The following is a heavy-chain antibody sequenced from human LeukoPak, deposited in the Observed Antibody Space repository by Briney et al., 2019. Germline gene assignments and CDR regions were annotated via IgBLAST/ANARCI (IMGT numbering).Heavy chain of an antibody. V-gene: IGHV4-59*01. J-gene: IGHJ4*02. D-gene: IGHD3-22*01. CDR1: GGSIRSYY. Sequence: PSETLSLTCTVSGGSIRSYYWSWIRQPPGKGLEWIGYIYYGGSTNYNPSLKSRVTISVDTSKNQFSLKLSSVTAADTAVYYCARVTWYYYDSSGPYYFDYWGQGTLVTVSS. CDR3: ARVTWYYYDSSGPYYFDY. CDR2: IYYGGST.